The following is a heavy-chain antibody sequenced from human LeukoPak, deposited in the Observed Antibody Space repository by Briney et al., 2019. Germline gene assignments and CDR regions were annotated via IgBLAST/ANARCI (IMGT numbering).Heavy chain of an antibody. V-gene: IGHV4-34*01. CDR3: ARELARAFDI. CDR1: GGSFSGYY. Sequence: SETLSLTCAVYGGSFSGYYWSWIRQPPGKGLEWIGEINHSGSTNYNPSLKSRVTISVDTSKNQFSLKLSSVTAADTAVYYCARELARAFDIWGQGTMVTVSS. CDR2: INHSGST. J-gene: IGHJ3*02.